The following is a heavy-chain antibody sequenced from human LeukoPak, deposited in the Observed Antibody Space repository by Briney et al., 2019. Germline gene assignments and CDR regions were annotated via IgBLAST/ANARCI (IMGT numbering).Heavy chain of an antibody. D-gene: IGHD2-21*01. CDR2: IKQDGSEK. J-gene: IGHJ4*02. CDR3: ARSSSVLWWYLDY. Sequence: GGSLRLSCAASGFTFSSYWMSWVRQAPGKGLEWVANIKQDGSEKYYVDSVKGRFTISRDNAKNSLYLQMNSLRAEDTAVYYCARSSSVLWWYLDYWGQGTLVTVSS. V-gene: IGHV3-7*01. CDR1: GFTFSSYW.